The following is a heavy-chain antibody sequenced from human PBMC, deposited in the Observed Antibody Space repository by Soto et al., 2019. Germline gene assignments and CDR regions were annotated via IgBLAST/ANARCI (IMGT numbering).Heavy chain of an antibody. V-gene: IGHV4-34*01. CDR3: ARGPHRITMVRGVINWFDP. D-gene: IGHD3-10*01. CDR2: INHSGST. J-gene: IGHJ5*02. CDR1: GGSFSGYY. Sequence: SETLSLTCAVYGGSFSGYYWSWIRQPPGKGLEWIGEINHSGSTNYNPSLKSRVTISVDTSKNQFSLKLSSVTAADTAVYYCARGPHRITMVRGVINWFDPWGQGTLVTVSS.